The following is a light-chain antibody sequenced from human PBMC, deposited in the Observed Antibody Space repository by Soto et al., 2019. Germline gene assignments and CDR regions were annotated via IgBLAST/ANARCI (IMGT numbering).Light chain of an antibody. J-gene: IGLJ1*01. CDR2: YDS. Sequence: YELTQPPSVSVAPGKTARITCGGNNLGGQSVHWYQQKPGQAPVLVIYYDSDRPSGIPERFSGSKSGNTATLTISRVEAGDEADYYCQVWDSRSDHYVFGTGTKPTVL. CDR1: NLGGQS. CDR3: QVWDSRSDHYV. V-gene: IGLV3-21*04.